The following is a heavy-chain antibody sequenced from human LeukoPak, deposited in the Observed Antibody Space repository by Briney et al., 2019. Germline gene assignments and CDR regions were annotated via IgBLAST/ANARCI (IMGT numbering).Heavy chain of an antibody. CDR2: IYSGNT. CDR1: GGSISSYY. J-gene: IGHJ3*02. V-gene: IGHV4-4*07. Sequence: PSETLSLTCAVSGGSISSYYWSWIRQPAGKGLEWIGRIYSGNTNFNLSLKSRVTMSVDTSKNQLSLRLGSVTAADAAVYYCARDPEGLNAFEIWGQGTMVTVSS. CDR3: ARDPEGLNAFEI. D-gene: IGHD1-14*01.